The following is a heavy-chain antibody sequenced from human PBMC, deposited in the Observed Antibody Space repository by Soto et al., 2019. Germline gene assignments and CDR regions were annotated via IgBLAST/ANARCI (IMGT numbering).Heavy chain of an antibody. CDR1: GFTFSNHG. V-gene: IGHV3-33*01. J-gene: IGHJ4*02. CDR3: ERGRGSGSSYQLDY. D-gene: IGHD1-26*01. Sequence: QVKLVESGGGVVKPGRSLRLSCAASGFTFSNHGMHWVSQAPGKGLEWVARIYYDGSSEFYADFVKGRFTISRDSSNNTLYLQMNRLRAEDTAVYYCERGRGSGSSYQLDYWGQGTLVTVSP. CDR2: IYYDGSSE.